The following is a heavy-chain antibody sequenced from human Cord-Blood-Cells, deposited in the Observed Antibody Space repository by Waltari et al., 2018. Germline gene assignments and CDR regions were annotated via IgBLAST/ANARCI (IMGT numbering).Heavy chain of an antibody. CDR2: IIPIFGTA. J-gene: IGHJ4*02. D-gene: IGHD3-22*01. CDR1: VDICSSYA. CDR3: ARRSNYYDSSGYYFDY. Sequence: QVLMVQSGAGVKKPGSSVKAYCKASVDICSSYAISWVRRALGQGLEWMGGIIPIFGTANHAQKFQGRVTITADESTSTAYMELSSLRSEDTAVYYCARRSNYYDSSGYYFDYWGQGTLVTVSS. V-gene: IGHV1-69*01.